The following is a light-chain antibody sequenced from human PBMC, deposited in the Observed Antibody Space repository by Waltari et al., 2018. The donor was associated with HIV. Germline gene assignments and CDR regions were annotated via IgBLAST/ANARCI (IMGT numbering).Light chain of an antibody. Sequence: SFDLSQPASVSVSPVQTATVSCLGVIFGYRFVCWYRQRPGPSPELIIYQDSSRPAGISDRFSGSTSGTKATLTIRGTQSLDEGDYYCQAWDTNTFVFGGGTRVTVL. V-gene: IGLV3-1*01. CDR1: IFGYRF. CDR2: QDS. J-gene: IGLJ1*01. CDR3: QAWDTNTFV.